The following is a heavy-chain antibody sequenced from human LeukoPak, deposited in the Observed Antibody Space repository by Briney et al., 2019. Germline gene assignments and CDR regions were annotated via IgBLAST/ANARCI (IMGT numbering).Heavy chain of an antibody. Sequence: SETLSLTCTVSGGSISSYYWSWIRQPPGKGLEWIGYIYYSGSTNYNPSLKSRVTISVDTSKNQFSLKLSSVTAADTAVYYCARGAAVAGRYCFDYWGQGTLVTVSS. CDR2: IYYSGST. CDR1: GGSISSYY. V-gene: IGHV4-59*01. CDR3: ARGAAVAGRYCFDY. D-gene: IGHD6-19*01. J-gene: IGHJ4*02.